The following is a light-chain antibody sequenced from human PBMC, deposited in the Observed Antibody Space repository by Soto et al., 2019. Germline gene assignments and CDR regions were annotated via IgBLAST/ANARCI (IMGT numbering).Light chain of an antibody. CDR3: MQALQTPST. J-gene: IGKJ2*01. CDR1: QSLLHSSGNNF. V-gene: IGKV2-28*01. Sequence: DIVLTQSPLSLPVTPGESASISCRSSQSLLHSSGNNFLDWYLQKPGQSPQLLIYLGSQRASGVPDKVSGSGSGADFTLKISKVEAEEVGIYYGMQALQTPSTFGQGTKLERK. CDR2: LGS.